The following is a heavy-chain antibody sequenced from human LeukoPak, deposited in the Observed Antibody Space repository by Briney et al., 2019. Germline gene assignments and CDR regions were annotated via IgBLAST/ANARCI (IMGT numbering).Heavy chain of an antibody. CDR3: ANSDSRRGFDY. Sequence: GGSLRLSCAASGFTFSSYAMSWVCQAPGKGLEWVSAISGSGGSTYYADSVKGRFTISRDNSKNTLYLQMNSLRAEDTAVYYCANSDSRRGFDYWGQGTLVTVSS. J-gene: IGHJ4*02. CDR1: GFTFSSYA. D-gene: IGHD3-22*01. CDR2: ISGSGGST. V-gene: IGHV3-23*01.